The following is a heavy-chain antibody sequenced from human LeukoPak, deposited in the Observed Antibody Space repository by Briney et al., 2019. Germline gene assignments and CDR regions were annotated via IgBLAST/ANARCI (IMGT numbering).Heavy chain of an antibody. CDR1: GGSFSGYY. V-gene: IGHV4-59*01. CDR2: ICYSGST. Sequence: SETLSLTCAVCGGSFSGYYWSWIRQPPGKGLEWIGYICYSGSTNYNPSLKSRVTISVDTSKNQFSLKLSSVTAADTAVYYCARVGAATYFDYWGQGTLVTVSS. CDR3: ARVGAATYFDY. D-gene: IGHD1-26*01. J-gene: IGHJ4*02.